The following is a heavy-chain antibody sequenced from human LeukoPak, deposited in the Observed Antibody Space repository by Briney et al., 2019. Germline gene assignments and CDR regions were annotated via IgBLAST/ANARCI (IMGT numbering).Heavy chain of an antibody. V-gene: IGHV1-46*01. CDR1: GYTFTSYY. D-gene: IGHD4-17*01. J-gene: IGHJ4*02. CDR3: ARESRNYGDYAVPGY. Sequence: ASVKVSCKASGYTFTSYYMHWVRQAPGQGLEWMGFINPSGGSTTFAQKFQGRVTMTRDTSTSTVYMELSSLRSEDTAVYYCARESRNYGDYAVPGYWGQGTLVTVSS. CDR2: INPSGGST.